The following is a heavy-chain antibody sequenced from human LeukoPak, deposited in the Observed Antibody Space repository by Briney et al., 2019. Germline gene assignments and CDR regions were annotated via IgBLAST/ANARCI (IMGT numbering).Heavy chain of an antibody. CDR3: ARASILLYAFDI. Sequence: VGSLRLSCTASGFSLSGHWMHWARQLPGKGLVWVSRISPTGSKTNYADSVKGRFTVYSHNAKDSLYLQMNSLRAEDTALYYCARASILLYAFDIWGQGTMVTVSS. CDR2: ISPTGSKT. V-gene: IGHV3-74*01. J-gene: IGHJ3*02. CDR1: GFSLSGHW.